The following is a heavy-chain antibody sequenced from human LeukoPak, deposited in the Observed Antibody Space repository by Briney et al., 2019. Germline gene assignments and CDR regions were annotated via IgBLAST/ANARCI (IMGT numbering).Heavy chain of an antibody. CDR2: ISSSSSYI. V-gene: IGHV3-21*01. J-gene: IGHJ4*02. CDR3: ARGSPLGGGPDLDY. D-gene: IGHD3-10*01. Sequence: PGGSLRLSCAASGFTFSGYSMNWVRQAPGKGLEWVSSISSSSSYIYYADSVKGRFTISRDNAKNSLYLQMNSLRAEDTAVYYCARGSPLGGGPDLDYWGQGTLVTVSS. CDR1: GFTFSGYS.